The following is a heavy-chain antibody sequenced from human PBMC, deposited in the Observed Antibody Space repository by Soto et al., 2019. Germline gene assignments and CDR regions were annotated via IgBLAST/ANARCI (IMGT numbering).Heavy chain of an antibody. J-gene: IGHJ6*02. V-gene: IGHV3-73*02. CDR3: TISSIAGRELLGYYGMDV. CDR2: IRSKANSYAT. Sequence: EVQLVESGGGLVQPGGSLKLSCAASGFTFSGSAMLWVRQASGKGLEWVGRIRSKANSYATAYAAWVKGRFTISRDDSKNTAYLQMNSLKTEDTAVYYCTISSIAGRELLGYYGMDVWGQGTTVTVSS. CDR1: GFTFSGSA. D-gene: IGHD6-6*01.